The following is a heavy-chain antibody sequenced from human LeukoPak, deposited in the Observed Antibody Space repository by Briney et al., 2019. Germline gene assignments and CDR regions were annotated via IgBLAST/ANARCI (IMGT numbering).Heavy chain of an antibody. CDR3: AREGGGGSYFYFDY. D-gene: IGHD1-26*01. CDR2: INHSGST. V-gene: IGHV4-34*01. J-gene: IGHJ4*02. CDR1: GGSFSGYY. Sequence: SETLSLTCAVYGGSFSGYYWSWIRQPPGKGLEWIGEINHSGSTNYNPSLKSRVTISVDTSKNQFSLKLSSVTAADTAVYYCAREGGGGSYFYFDYWGQGTLVTVSS.